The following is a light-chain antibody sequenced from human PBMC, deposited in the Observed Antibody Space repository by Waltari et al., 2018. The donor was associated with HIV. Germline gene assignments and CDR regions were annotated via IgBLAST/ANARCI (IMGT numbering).Light chain of an antibody. CDR3: AAWDDMLSGPV. CDR2: RND. Sequence: SVLTQPPSASGTPGQRVTISCSGTSPNIGRNYFYWYQQLPGTTPTLLVYRNDQRPSEVPDRFSGSKSGTSASLAISGLRSEDEADYYCAAWDDMLSGPVFGGGTKLTVL. V-gene: IGLV1-47*01. J-gene: IGLJ2*01. CDR1: SPNIGRNY.